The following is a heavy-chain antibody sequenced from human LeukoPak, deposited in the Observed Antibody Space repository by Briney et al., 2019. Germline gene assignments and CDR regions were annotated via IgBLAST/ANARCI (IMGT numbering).Heavy chain of an antibody. D-gene: IGHD4-17*01. J-gene: IGHJ6*02. CDR2: IYYSGST. Sequence: PSETLSLTCTVSGGSISSYYWSWIRQPPGKGLEWIGYIYYSGSTNYNPSLKSRVTISVDTSKNQFSLKLISVTAADTAVYYCARGNDYGDYEVYYGMDVWGQGTTVTVSS. V-gene: IGHV4-59*01. CDR1: GGSISSYY. CDR3: ARGNDYGDYEVYYGMDV.